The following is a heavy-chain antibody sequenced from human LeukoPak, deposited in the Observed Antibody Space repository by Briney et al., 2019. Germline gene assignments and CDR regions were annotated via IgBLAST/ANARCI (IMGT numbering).Heavy chain of an antibody. Sequence: RPGGSLRLSCAASGFTFSSYAMSWVRQAPGKGLEWVSAISGSGGSTYYADSVKGRFTISRDNPKNTLYLQMNSLRAEDTAVYYCAKCYGSGRGGPGGLTFDYWGQGTLVTVSS. CDR1: GFTFSSYA. J-gene: IGHJ4*02. CDR3: AKCYGSGRGGPGGLTFDY. D-gene: IGHD3-10*01. V-gene: IGHV3-23*01. CDR2: ISGSGGST.